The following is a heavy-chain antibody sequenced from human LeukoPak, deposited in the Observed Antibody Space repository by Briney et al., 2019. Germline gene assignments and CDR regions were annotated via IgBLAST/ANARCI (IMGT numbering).Heavy chain of an antibody. CDR2: IYYSGST. V-gene: IGHV4-39*07. Sequence: PSETLSLTCTVSGGSISSSNYCWGWIRQPPGKGLEWIGSIYYSGSTYYNPSLKSRVTISVDTSKNQFSLKLSSVTAADTAVYYCARARLAYSYLDYWGQGTLVTVSS. D-gene: IGHD4-11*01. J-gene: IGHJ4*02. CDR1: GGSISSSNYC. CDR3: ARARLAYSYLDY.